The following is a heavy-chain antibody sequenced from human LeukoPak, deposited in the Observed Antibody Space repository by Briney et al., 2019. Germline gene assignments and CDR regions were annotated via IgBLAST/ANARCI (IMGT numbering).Heavy chain of an antibody. D-gene: IGHD1-1*01. J-gene: IGHJ4*02. CDR3: AKGQELDDGVFDS. Sequence: GGSLRLSCAASGFTFSSYAMHWVRQAPGKGLEYVSAISSNGGSTYYANSVKGRFTISRDNSKNTLYLELNSLRVEDTATFYCAKGQELDDGVFDSWGQGTMVTVSS. V-gene: IGHV3-64*01. CDR2: ISSNGGST. CDR1: GFTFSSYA.